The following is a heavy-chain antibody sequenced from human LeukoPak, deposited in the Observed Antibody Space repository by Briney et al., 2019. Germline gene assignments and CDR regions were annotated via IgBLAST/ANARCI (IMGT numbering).Heavy chain of an antibody. D-gene: IGHD6-13*01. CDR3: ARDSSHVGYSSSWYPHYYYYMDV. CDR2: IPYDGSDK. Sequence: GESLRLSCAASGFTFTTYWMSWVRQLPGKGLEWVAFIPYDGSDKFYADSVKGRFTISRDNSKNTLYLQMNSLRAEDTAVYYCARDSSHVGYSSSWYPHYYYYMDVWGKGTTVTISS. J-gene: IGHJ6*03. CDR1: GFTFTTYW. V-gene: IGHV3-30*02.